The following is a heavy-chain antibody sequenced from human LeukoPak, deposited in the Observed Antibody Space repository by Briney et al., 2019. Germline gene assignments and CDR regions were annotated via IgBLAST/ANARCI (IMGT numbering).Heavy chain of an antibody. CDR1: GGSIRSSYYY. CDR3: ARIRITSIAARPPDY. D-gene: IGHD6-6*01. J-gene: IGHJ4*02. Sequence: SETLSLTCTVSGGSIRSSYYYWGWIRQPPGKGLEWIGEINHSGSTNYNPSLKSRVTISVDTSKNQFSLKLSSVTAADTAVYYCARIRITSIAARPPDYWGQGTLVTVSS. V-gene: IGHV4-39*07. CDR2: INHSGST.